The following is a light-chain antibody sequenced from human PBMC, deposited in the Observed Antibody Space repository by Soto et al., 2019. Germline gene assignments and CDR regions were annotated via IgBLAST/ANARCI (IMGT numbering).Light chain of an antibody. CDR3: QQYGSSPLT. CDR2: GAS. Sequence: EIVMTQSPATLSVSPGERATLSCRASQNVDTKYLAWYQQKPGQAPRLLIYGASSRATGIPDRFSGSGSGTDFTLTISRLEPEEFAVYYCQQYGSSPLTFGGGTKVDIK. J-gene: IGKJ4*01. V-gene: IGKV3-20*01. CDR1: QNVDTKY.